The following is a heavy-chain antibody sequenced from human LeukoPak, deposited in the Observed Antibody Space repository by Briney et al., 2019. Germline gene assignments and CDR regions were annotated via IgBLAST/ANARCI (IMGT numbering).Heavy chain of an antibody. CDR2: ISSSSSYI. D-gene: IGHD3-9*01. CDR3: ARDYRPGYYDILIGYYPNYYGMDV. CDR1: GFTFSSYS. Sequence: GGSLRLSCAASGFTFSSYSMNWVRQAPGKGLEWVSSISSSSSYIYYADSVKGRFTISRDNAKNSLYLQMNSLRAEDTAVYYCARDYRPGYYDILIGYYPNYYGMDVWGQGTTVTVSS. V-gene: IGHV3-21*01. J-gene: IGHJ6*02.